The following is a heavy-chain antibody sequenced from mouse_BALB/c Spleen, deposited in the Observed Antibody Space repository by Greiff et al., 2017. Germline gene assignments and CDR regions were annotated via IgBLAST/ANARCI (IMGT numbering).Heavy chain of an antibody. Sequence: QVQLQQSGAELAKPGASVKMSCKASGYTFTSYWMHWVKQRPGQGLEWIGYINPSTGYTEYNQKFKDKATLTADKSSSTAYMQLSSLTSEDSAVYYCASGGGNYYFDYWGQGTTLTVSS. CDR3: ASGGGNYYFDY. D-gene: IGHD2-1*01. CDR2: INPSTGYT. J-gene: IGHJ2*01. V-gene: IGHV1-7*01. CDR1: GYTFTSYW.